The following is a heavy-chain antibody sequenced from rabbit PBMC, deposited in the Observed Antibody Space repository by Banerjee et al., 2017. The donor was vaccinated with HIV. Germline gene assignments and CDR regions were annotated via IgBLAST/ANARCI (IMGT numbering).Heavy chain of an antibody. D-gene: IGHD4-2*01. V-gene: IGHV1S45*01. CDR2: IYTGSSGNT. J-gene: IGHJ4*01. CDR3: ARDRDWTLDL. Sequence: QEQLEESGGDLVKPGASLTLTCTASGFDLSSYYYACWVRQAPGKGLEWIACIYTGSSGNTVYATWAKGRFTISRTSSTTVALQMTSLTAADTATYFCARDRDWTLDLWGQGTLVTVS. CDR1: GFDLSSYYY.